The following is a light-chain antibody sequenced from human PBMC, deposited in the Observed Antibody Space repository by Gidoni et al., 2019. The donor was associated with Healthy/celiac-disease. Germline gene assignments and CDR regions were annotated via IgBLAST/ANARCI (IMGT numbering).Light chain of an antibody. CDR1: SSNIGAGYD. CDR3: QSYDSSLDVV. Sequence: QSVLTQPPSVSGAPGQRVTISCTGSSSNIGAGYDVHWYQQLPGTAPQLLLYGNSNRPSGVPDRFSGSKSGTSASLAITGLQAEDEADYYCQSYDSSLDVVFGGGTKLTVL. J-gene: IGLJ2*01. V-gene: IGLV1-40*01. CDR2: GNS.